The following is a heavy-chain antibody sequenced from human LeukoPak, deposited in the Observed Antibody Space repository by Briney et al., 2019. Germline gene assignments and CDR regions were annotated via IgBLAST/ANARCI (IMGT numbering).Heavy chain of an antibody. V-gene: IGHV3-30*04. D-gene: IGHD3-22*01. Sequence: GGSLRLSCAASGFTFTNYAMHWVRQAPGKGLEWLAFISYDGRNTYHADSVKGRFTISRDNSKSTLYLQMNSLRAEDTAVYYCAKDLFTFYDTSGYYNFDYWGQGTLVTVSS. CDR2: ISYDGRNT. J-gene: IGHJ4*02. CDR1: GFTFTNYA. CDR3: AKDLFTFYDTSGYYNFDY.